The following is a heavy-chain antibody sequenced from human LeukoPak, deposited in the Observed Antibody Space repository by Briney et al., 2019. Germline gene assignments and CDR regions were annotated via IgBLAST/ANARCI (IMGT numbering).Heavy chain of an antibody. CDR2: IIPIFGTA. CDR3: ARVRHYDLNWFDP. Sequence: KVSCKASGGTFSSYAISWVRQAPGQGLEWMGGIIPIFGTANYAQKFQGRVTITADESTSTAYMELSSLRSEDTAVYYCARVRHYDLNWFDPWGQGTLVTVSS. D-gene: IGHD3-3*01. V-gene: IGHV1-69*01. J-gene: IGHJ5*02. CDR1: GGTFSSYA.